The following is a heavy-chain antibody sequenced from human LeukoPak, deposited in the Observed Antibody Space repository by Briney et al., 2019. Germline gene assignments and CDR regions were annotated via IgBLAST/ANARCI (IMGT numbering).Heavy chain of an antibody. J-gene: IGHJ4*02. Sequence: SVKVSCKASGGTFSRYAISRVRQAPGQGLEWVGGIMPIFRTANYAQKFQGRVTVTTDESAGIVYMELSSLGSEDTAVYYCASGVHDSSGALGDWGQGTLVTVSS. D-gene: IGHD3-22*01. CDR1: GGTFSRYA. CDR2: IMPIFRTA. V-gene: IGHV1-69*05. CDR3: ASGVHDSSGALGD.